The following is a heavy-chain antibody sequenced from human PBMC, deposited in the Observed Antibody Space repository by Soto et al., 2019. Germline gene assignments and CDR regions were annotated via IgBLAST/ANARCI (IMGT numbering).Heavy chain of an antibody. CDR2: ISSSGGST. CDR3: ARGSRGYCSSTSCYGGMDV. CDR1: GFTFSSYA. Sequence: EVQLLESGGGLVQPGGSLRLSCAASGFTFSSYAMSWVRQAPGKGLEWVSSISSSGGSTYYADSVKGRFTISRDNSKNTLYLQMNSLRAEDTAVYYCARGSRGYCSSTSCYGGMDVWGQGTTVTVSS. V-gene: IGHV3-23*01. J-gene: IGHJ6*02. D-gene: IGHD2-2*01.